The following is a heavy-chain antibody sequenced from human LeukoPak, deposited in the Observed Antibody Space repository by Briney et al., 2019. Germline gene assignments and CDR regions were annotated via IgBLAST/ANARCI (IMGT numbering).Heavy chain of an antibody. Sequence: PSETLSLTCTVSGGSISSYYWSWIRQPPGKGLEWIGYIYYSGSTNYNPSLKSRVTISVDTSKNQFSLKLSSVTAADTAVYYCAREEVAAAGRGHFDYWGQGTLVTVSS. D-gene: IGHD6-13*01. CDR2: IYYSGST. V-gene: IGHV4-59*01. J-gene: IGHJ4*02. CDR1: GGSISSYY. CDR3: AREEVAAAGRGHFDY.